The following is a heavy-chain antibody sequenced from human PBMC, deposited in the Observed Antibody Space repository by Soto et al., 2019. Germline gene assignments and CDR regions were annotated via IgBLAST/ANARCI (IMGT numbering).Heavy chain of an antibody. CDR2: IFYSGST. CDR1: GGSINSHY. D-gene: IGHD6-19*01. Sequence: PSETLSLTCTVSGGSINSHYWSWIRQPPGKGLEWIGYIFYSGSTNYNPSLKSRVTISVDTSKNQFSLKLSSVTAADTAVYYCARRYSSGIDFWGQGTLVTVSS. CDR3: ARRYSSGIDF. J-gene: IGHJ4*02. V-gene: IGHV4-59*08.